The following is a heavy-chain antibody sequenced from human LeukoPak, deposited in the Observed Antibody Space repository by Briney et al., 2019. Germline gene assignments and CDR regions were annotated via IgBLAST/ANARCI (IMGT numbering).Heavy chain of an antibody. V-gene: IGHV3-23*01. Sequence: GASLRLSCAASGFIFSNYAMYWVRQAPGKGLEWVSAVSGRSDNTYYADSVKGRFTLSRDSSKNTLYLQMNSLRADDTAVYYCAKWGDYDVLTGYYVSDFWGQGTLVTVSS. J-gene: IGHJ4*02. D-gene: IGHD3-9*01. CDR3: AKWGDYDVLTGYYVSDF. CDR1: GFIFSNYA. CDR2: VSGRSDNT.